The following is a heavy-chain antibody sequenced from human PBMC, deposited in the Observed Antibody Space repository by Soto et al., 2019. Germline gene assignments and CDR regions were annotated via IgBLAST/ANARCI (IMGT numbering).Heavy chain of an antibody. CDR3: ARMNYYDTSGYHFDY. D-gene: IGHD3-22*01. Sequence: SGTLSLTCAVSGGSISSSNWWSWVRQPPGKGLEWIGEIYHSGSTNYNPSLKSRVTMSADTSKNQFSLKLNSVTAADTAVYYCARMNYYDTSGYHFDYWGQGMMVTVSS. V-gene: IGHV4-4*02. J-gene: IGHJ4*02. CDR2: IYHSGST. CDR1: GGSISSSNW.